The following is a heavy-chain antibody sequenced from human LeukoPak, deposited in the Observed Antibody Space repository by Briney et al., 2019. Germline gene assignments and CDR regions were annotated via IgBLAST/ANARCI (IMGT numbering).Heavy chain of an antibody. J-gene: IGHJ4*02. CDR3: ARFQSGSYYSDY. CDR1: GFTISSDW. D-gene: IGHD1-26*01. Sequence: PGGSLRLSCEASGFTISSDWMAWVRQAPGKGLEWVASIKQDGTEKKYVDSVKGRFTISRDNVKNSLYLQMNSLRAEDTAVYFCARFQSGSYYSDYWGQGTLVTVSS. CDR2: IKQDGTEK. V-gene: IGHV3-7*01.